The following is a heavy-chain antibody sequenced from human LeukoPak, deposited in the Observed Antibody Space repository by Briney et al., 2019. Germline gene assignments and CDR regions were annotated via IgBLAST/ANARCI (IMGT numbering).Heavy chain of an antibody. CDR2: INHSGST. V-gene: IGHV4-34*01. CDR1: GGSFSGYY. D-gene: IGHD6-6*01. J-gene: IGHJ4*02. CDR3: ARGHRYVAARRGYYFDY. Sequence: PSETLSLTCAVYGGSFSGYYWSWLRQPPGKGLEWVGEINHSGSTNYNPSLKSRVTISVDTSKNQFSLKLSSVTAADTAVYYCARGHRYVAARRGYYFDYWGQGTLVTVSS.